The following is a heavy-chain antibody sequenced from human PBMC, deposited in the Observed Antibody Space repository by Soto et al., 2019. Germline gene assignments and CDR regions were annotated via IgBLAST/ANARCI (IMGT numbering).Heavy chain of an antibody. CDR3: ARDPIAAAGKFDY. Sequence: PGGSLRLSCAASGFTFSSYSMNWVRQAPGKGLEWVSYISSSSSTIYYADSVKGRFTISRDNAKNSLYLQMNSLRAEDTAVYYCARDPIAAAGKFDYWGQGTLVTVSS. J-gene: IGHJ4*02. D-gene: IGHD6-13*01. CDR1: GFTFSSYS. V-gene: IGHV3-48*01. CDR2: ISSSSSTI.